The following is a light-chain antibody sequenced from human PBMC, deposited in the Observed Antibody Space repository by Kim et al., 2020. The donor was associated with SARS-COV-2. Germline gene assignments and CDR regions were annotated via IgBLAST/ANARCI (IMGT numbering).Light chain of an antibody. Sequence: ASGGDRVTITCQARQDIRKYLNWYQQKPGKAPQLLIYHASNLKTEVPSRFSGSGSGTEFSFTINNLQPEDIATYYCQQSENVPLTFGGGTKVDIK. V-gene: IGKV1-33*01. CDR1: QDIRKY. J-gene: IGKJ4*01. CDR3: QQSENVPLT. CDR2: HAS.